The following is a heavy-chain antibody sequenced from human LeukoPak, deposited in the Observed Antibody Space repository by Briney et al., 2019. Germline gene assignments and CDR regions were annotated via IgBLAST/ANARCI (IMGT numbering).Heavy chain of an antibody. J-gene: IGHJ4*02. D-gene: IGHD3-3*01. CDR3: ARSYYDFWTGFYSDF. CDR1: GGSINSHY. Sequence: SETLSLTCTVSGGSINSHYWSWIRQPPGKGLRWIGFVSYSGSTSYNPSLMSRVTISVDTSKNQFSLTVNSVTTADTALYFCARSYYDFWTGFYSDFWGQGALVTVSS. V-gene: IGHV4-59*11. CDR2: VSYSGST.